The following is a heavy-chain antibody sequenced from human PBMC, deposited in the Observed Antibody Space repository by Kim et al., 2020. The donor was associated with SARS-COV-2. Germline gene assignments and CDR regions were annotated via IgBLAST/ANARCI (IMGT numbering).Heavy chain of an antibody. CDR2: IYYSGST. Sequence: SETLSLTCTVSGGSISSGGYYWSWIRQHPGKGLEWIGYIYYSGSTYYNPSLKSRVTISVDTSKNQFSLKLSSVTAADTAVYYCARDRISSGWYDYWGQGTLVTVSS. CDR3: ARDRISSGWYDY. V-gene: IGHV4-31*03. J-gene: IGHJ4*02. CDR1: GGSISSGGYY. D-gene: IGHD6-19*01.